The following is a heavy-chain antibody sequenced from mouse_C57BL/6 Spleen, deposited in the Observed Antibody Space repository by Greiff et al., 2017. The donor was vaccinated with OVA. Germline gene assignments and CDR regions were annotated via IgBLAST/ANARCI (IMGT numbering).Heavy chain of an antibody. CDR3: ARGSNYGDFDV. CDR2: ISDGGSYT. J-gene: IGHJ1*03. Sequence: EVHLVESGGGLVKPGGSLKLSCAASGFTFSSYAMSWVRQTPEKRLEWVATISDGGSYTYYPDNVKGRFTISRDNAKNNLYLQMSHLKSEDTAMYYCARGSNYGDFDVWGTGTTVTVSS. CDR1: GFTFSSYA. D-gene: IGHD2-5*01. V-gene: IGHV5-4*01.